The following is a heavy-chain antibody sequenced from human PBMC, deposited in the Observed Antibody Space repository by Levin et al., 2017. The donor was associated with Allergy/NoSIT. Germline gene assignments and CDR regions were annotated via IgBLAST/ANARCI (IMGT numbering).Heavy chain of an antibody. V-gene: IGHV3-15*01. Sequence: GESLKISCAASGFTFSNAWMSWVRQAPGKGLEWVGRIKSKTDGGTTDYAAPVKGRFTISRDDSKNTLYLQMNSLKTEDTAVYYCTTQSTGNLVAARPYYYCYMDVWGKGTTVTVSS. CDR2: IKSKTDGGTT. J-gene: IGHJ6*03. CDR3: TTQSTGNLVAARPYYYCYMDV. CDR1: GFTFSNAW. D-gene: IGHD6-6*01.